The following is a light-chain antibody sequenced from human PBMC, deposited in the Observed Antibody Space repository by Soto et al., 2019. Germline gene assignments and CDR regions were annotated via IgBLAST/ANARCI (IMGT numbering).Light chain of an antibody. CDR1: NIGDDS. J-gene: IGLJ1*01. CDR2: DDS. CDR3: QVWDATLDHYV. V-gene: IGLV3-21*02. Sequence: SYELTQPPSVSVATGQAARITCGGNNIGDDSVHWFQQKPGQAPVLVVYDDSERPSGIPERFSGSNSGNAATLTISRVEAGDEADYYCQVWDATLDHYVFGNGTKVTVL.